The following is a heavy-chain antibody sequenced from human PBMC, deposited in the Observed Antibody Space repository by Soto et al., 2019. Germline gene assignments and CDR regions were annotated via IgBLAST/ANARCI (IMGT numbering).Heavy chain of an antibody. CDR3: ARDSFPAAQNWNDAYNYFDP. Sequence: ASVKVSCKASGYTFTGYCMHWVRQVPGQRLEWMGWINPRSGGTIYSQKLQGRVTMTTDTSITTAYMELSNLRSDDTAVYYCARDSFPAAQNWNDAYNYFDPWGHGTLVTVSS. CDR1: GYTFTGYC. D-gene: IGHD1-1*01. J-gene: IGHJ5*02. CDR2: INPRSGGT. V-gene: IGHV1-2*02.